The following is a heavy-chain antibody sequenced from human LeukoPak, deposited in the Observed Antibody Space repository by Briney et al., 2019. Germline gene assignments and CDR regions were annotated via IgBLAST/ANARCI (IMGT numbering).Heavy chain of an antibody. CDR2: ISYDGSNK. CDR3: ARGAHYYDSLFPDYMDV. Sequence: PGRSLRLSCAASGFTFSSYAMHWVRQAPGKGLGWVAVISYDGSNKYYADSVKGRFTISRDNSKNTLYLQMNSLRAEDTAVYYCARGAHYYDSLFPDYMDVWGKGTTVTVSS. J-gene: IGHJ6*03. V-gene: IGHV3-30-3*01. CDR1: GFTFSSYA. D-gene: IGHD3-22*01.